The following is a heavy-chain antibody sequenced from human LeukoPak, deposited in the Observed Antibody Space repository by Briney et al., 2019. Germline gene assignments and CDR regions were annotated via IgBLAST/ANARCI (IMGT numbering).Heavy chain of an antibody. J-gene: IGHJ6*02. CDR1: GFTFSSYG. CDR2: IWYDGSNK. D-gene: IGHD6-13*01. CDR3: ARGDYLAAAGYYHYGMDV. V-gene: IGHV3-33*01. Sequence: GRSLRLSCAASGFTFSSYGMHWVRQAPGKGLEWVAVIWYDGSNKYYADSVKGRFTISRDNSKNTLYLQMNSLRAEDTTVYYCARGDYLAAAGYYHYGMDVWGQGTTVTVSS.